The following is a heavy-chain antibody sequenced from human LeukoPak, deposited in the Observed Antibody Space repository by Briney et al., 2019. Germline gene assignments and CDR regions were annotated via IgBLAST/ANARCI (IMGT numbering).Heavy chain of an antibody. D-gene: IGHD2-2*02. V-gene: IGHV3-30*02. CDR1: GFTFSSYG. CDR2: IRYDGSNK. Sequence: PGGSLRLSCAASGFTFSSYGMHWVRQAPGKGLEWVAFIRYDGSNKYYADSVKGRFTISRDNSKNTLYLQMNSLRAEDTAVYYCAKEIVSYCSSTSCHTHFDYWGQGTLVTVSS. CDR3: AKEIVSYCSSTSCHTHFDY. J-gene: IGHJ4*02.